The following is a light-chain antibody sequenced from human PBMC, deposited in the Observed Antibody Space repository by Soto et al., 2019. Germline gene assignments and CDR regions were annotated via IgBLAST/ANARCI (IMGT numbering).Light chain of an antibody. J-gene: IGLJ3*02. CDR3: SSYTSSSTPWV. CDR1: SSDVGGYNY. Sequence: QSALTQPASVSGSPGQSITISCTGTSSDVGGYNYVSWYQQHPGKAPKLMIYEVSNRPSGVSNRFSGSKSGNTASLTLSGLQAEDEADYYCSSYTSSSTPWVFGGGTKRTVL. CDR2: EVS. V-gene: IGLV2-14*01.